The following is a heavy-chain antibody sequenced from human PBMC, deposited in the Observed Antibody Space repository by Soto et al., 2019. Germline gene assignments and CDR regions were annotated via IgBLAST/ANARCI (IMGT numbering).Heavy chain of an antibody. Sequence: SVKVSCKASGYTFSYRYLHWVRQAPGQALEWIGWITPFNGDTNYAQKFQDRVTITRDRSMSTVYMELSSLRSEDTAMYYCATSHYYGSGSPNLHYYGMDVWGQGTTVTV. J-gene: IGHJ6*02. V-gene: IGHV1-45*02. D-gene: IGHD3-10*01. CDR2: ITPFNGDT. CDR1: GYTFSYRY. CDR3: ATSHYYGSGSPNLHYYGMDV.